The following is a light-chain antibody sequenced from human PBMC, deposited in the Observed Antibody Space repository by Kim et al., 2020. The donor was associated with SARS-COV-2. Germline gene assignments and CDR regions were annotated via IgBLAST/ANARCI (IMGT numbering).Light chain of an antibody. Sequence: LSPGESATLSCRASQSLSSSYLAWYQQNPGQAPRLLIYGASSRATGIPDRFSGSGSGTDFTLTISRLEPEDCAVYYCQQYGSSPYTFGQGTKLEI. V-gene: IGKV3-20*01. CDR2: GAS. CDR1: QSLSSSY. J-gene: IGKJ2*01. CDR3: QQYGSSPYT.